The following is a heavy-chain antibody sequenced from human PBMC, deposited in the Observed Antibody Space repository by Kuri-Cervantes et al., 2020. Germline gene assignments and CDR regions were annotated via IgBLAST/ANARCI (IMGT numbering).Heavy chain of an antibody. D-gene: IGHD2-21*02. Sequence: ASVKVSCKASGGTFSSYTISWVRQAPGQGLEWMGIINPSGGSTSYAQKFQGRVTMTRDTSTSTVYMELSSLRAEDTALYYCANSLGGGDFGLNFDYWGQGTLVTVSS. CDR3: ANSLGGGDFGLNFDY. V-gene: IGHV1-46*01. CDR1: GGTFSSYT. J-gene: IGHJ4*02. CDR2: INPSGGST.